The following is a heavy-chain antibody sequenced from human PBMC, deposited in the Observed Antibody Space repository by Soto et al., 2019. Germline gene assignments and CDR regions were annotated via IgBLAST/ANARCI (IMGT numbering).Heavy chain of an antibody. D-gene: IGHD6-13*01. CDR1: GYTFPSYA. CDR2: ISAYNGNT. V-gene: IGHV1-18*01. CDR3: AGCDPQLAY. J-gene: IGHJ4*02. Sequence: ASVKVSCKASGYTFPSYAVTWVRQAPGQGLEWMGWISAYNGNTNYAQKLQGRVTMTTDTSTSTAYMELRSLRSDDTAVYYCAGCDPQLAYWGKGTLVTVSS.